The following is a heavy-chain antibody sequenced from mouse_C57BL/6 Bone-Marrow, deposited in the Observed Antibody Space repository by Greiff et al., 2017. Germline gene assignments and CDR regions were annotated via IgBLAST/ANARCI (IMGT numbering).Heavy chain of an antibody. V-gene: IGHV1-69*01. CDR2: IDPSDSYT. Sequence: VQLQQPGAELVMPGASVKLSCKASGYTFTSYWMHWVKQRPGQGLEWIGEIDPSDSYTNYNQKFKGKSTLTVDRSSSTAYMHLSSLTSEDSAVYYCARGGGYAMDDWGQGTSVTVSS. CDR3: ARGGGYAMDD. CDR1: GYTFTSYW. J-gene: IGHJ4*01.